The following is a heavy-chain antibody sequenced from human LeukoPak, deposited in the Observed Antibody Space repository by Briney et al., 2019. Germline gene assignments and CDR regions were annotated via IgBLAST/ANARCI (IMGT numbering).Heavy chain of an antibody. V-gene: IGHV3-23*01. CDR1: GFTFSSYA. CDR2: ISGSGGST. J-gene: IGHJ4*02. Sequence: PGGSLRLSCAASGFTFSSYAMSWVRQAPGKGLEWVSAISGSGGSTYYADSVKGRFTISRDNSKNTLYLQMNSLRAEDTAVYYCAKMSGIAVAGPLNYWGQGTLVTVSS. CDR3: AKMSGIAVAGPLNY. D-gene: IGHD6-19*01.